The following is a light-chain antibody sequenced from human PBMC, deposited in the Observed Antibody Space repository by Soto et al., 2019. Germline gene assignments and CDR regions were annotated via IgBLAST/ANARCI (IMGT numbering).Light chain of an antibody. CDR3: QQYNSYWT. Sequence: DIQMTQSPSTLSASVGDRVTITCRASQSISSWLAWYQQKPGKAPKLLISKASSLESGVPSRFSGSVSGTEFTLTISSLQPDDFATYYCQQYNSYWTFGQGTKV. V-gene: IGKV1-5*03. CDR2: KAS. J-gene: IGKJ1*01. CDR1: QSISSW.